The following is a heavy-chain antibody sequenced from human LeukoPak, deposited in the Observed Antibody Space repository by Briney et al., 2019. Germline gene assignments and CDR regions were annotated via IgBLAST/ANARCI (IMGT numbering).Heavy chain of an antibody. CDR3: ARPHSSGYYYYFDY. CDR2: IYYSGST. J-gene: IGHJ4*02. Sequence: KPSETLSLTCTVSGGSISSSSYYWGRIRQSPGKGLEWIGSIYYSGSTYYNPSLKSRVTISVDTSKNQFSLKLSSVTAADTAVYYCARPHSSGYYYYFDYWGQGTLVTVSS. D-gene: IGHD3-22*01. V-gene: IGHV4-39*01. CDR1: GGSISSSSYY.